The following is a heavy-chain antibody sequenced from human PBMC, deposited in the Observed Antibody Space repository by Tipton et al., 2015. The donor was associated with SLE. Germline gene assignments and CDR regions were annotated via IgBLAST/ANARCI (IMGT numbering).Heavy chain of an antibody. V-gene: IGHV3-7*01. J-gene: IGHJ4*02. D-gene: IGHD6-19*01. CDR1: GFTFSNHW. CDR3: VRGNGWLPAY. Sequence: GSLRLSCEASGFTFSNHWMNWVRQAPGKGPEGVANIKQDGSDKFYAESLKGRFTISRDNAKNSLHLEMNSLRTEDTGVYYCVRGNGWLPAYWGQGTLVTVSS. CDR2: IKQDGSDK.